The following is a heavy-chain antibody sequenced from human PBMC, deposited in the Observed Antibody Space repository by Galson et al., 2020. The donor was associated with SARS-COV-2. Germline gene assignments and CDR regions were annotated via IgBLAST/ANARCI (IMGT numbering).Heavy chain of an antibody. V-gene: IGHV4-34*01. CDR2: INHSGST. Sequence: SETLSLTCAVYGGSFSGYYWSWIRQPPGKGLEWIGEINHSGSTNYNPSLKYRVTISVDTSKNQFSLKLSSVTAADTAVYYCARGRIAAAGLGNYYYYGMDVWGQGTTVTVSS. CDR3: ARGRIAAAGLGNYYYYGMDV. D-gene: IGHD6-13*01. CDR1: GGSFSGYY. J-gene: IGHJ6*02.